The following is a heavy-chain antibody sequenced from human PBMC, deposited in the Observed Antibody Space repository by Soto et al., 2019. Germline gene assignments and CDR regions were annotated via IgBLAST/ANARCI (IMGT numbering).Heavy chain of an antibody. CDR2: LYSDGSI. Sequence: QVQLQESGPGLVKPSETLSLTCSVSGGSISSYYLSWIRQPAGKRLEWIGSLYSDGSINYNPSLKRRVTMSVDTSKNQVSLNLSSVTAADAAVYYSARDHPNWDSDLWGRGTRVTVSS. V-gene: IGHV4-4*07. CDR1: GGSISSYY. J-gene: IGHJ2*01. CDR3: ARDHPNWDSDL.